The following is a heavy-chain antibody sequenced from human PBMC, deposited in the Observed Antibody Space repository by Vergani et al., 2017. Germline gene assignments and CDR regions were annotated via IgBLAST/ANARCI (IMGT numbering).Heavy chain of an antibody. CDR2: ISSSGSTI. Sequence: EVQLVESGGGLVQPGGSLRLSCAASGFTFSSYEMNWVRQAPGKGLEWVSYISSSGSTIYYADSVKGRFTISRDNAKNSLYLQMNSLRAEDTAFDYCARDRRGRPDYWGQGTLVTVSS. J-gene: IGHJ4*02. V-gene: IGHV3-48*03. CDR3: ARDRRGRPDY. CDR1: GFTFSSYE.